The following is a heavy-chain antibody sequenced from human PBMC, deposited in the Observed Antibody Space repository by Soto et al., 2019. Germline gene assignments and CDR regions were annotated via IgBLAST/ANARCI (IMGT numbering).Heavy chain of an antibody. V-gene: IGHV3-9*01. J-gene: IGHJ4*02. CDR1: GFMFDDYA. CDR3: AKDIREGWSGEFRGSDY. CDR2: ISWNSGSI. D-gene: IGHD3-10*01. Sequence: GGSLRLSCAASGFMFDDYAMHWVRQAPGKGLEWVSGISWNSGSIGYADSVKGRFTIFRDNAKNSLYLQMNSLRAEDTALYYCAKDIREGWSGEFRGSDYWGQGTLVTSPQ.